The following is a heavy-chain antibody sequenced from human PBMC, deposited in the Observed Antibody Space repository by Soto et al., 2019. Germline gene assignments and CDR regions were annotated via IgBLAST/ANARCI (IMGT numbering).Heavy chain of an antibody. CDR1: GYTFTSYA. Sequence: QVQLVQSGAEEKKPGASVKVSCKASGYTFTSYAMHWVRQAPGQRLEWMGWINAGNGNTKYSQKFQGRVTITRDTSASTHYMEMNSLRSEDTAVYYCARARWLPDYNWFDPWGQGTLVTVSS. CDR3: ARARWLPDYNWFDP. D-gene: IGHD3-22*01. CDR2: INAGNGNT. J-gene: IGHJ5*02. V-gene: IGHV1-3*05.